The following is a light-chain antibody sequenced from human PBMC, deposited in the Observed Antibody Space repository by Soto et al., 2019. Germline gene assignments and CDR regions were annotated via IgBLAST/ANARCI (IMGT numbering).Light chain of an antibody. Sequence: QSVLTQPAPLSGSPGQSITISCTGTSSDIGAYDYVSWFQQHPGKAPKLMISEVNNRPSGVSNRFSGSKSGNTAYLTISGLQVEDEAEYFCFSFTTTRTHVFGTGTKVTVL. J-gene: IGLJ1*01. CDR3: FSFTTTRTHV. CDR2: EVN. CDR1: SSDIGAYDY. V-gene: IGLV2-14*01.